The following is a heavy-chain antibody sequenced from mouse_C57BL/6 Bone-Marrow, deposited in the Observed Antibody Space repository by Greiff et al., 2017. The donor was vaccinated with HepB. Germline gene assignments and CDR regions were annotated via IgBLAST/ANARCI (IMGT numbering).Heavy chain of an antibody. J-gene: IGHJ2*01. V-gene: IGHV5-17*01. CDR1: GFTFSDYG. CDR3: ARQGIRWYFDY. Sequence: EVKLMESGGGLVKPGGSLKLSCAASGFTFSDYGMHWVRQAPEKGLEWVAYISSGSSTIYYADTVKGRFTISRDNAKNTLFLQMTSLRSEDTAMYYCARQGIRWYFDYWGQGTTLTVSS. D-gene: IGHD1-1*02. CDR2: ISSGSSTI.